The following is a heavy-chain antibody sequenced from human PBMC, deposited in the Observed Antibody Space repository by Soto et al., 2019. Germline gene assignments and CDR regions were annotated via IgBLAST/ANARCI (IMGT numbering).Heavy chain of an antibody. CDR3: ASSYGSGYRAFDF. Sequence: QVQLVQSGAEVKRLGSSVKVSCKASGDTFTFYSINWVRQAPGLGLEWMGRVNPILRMSNYAQRFQGRVTMTADKSTSTAYLELSSLRSEDTAIYYCASSYGSGYRAFDFWGQGALVTVSS. D-gene: IGHD3-10*01. CDR2: VNPILRMS. J-gene: IGHJ4*02. V-gene: IGHV1-69*02. CDR1: GDTFTFYS.